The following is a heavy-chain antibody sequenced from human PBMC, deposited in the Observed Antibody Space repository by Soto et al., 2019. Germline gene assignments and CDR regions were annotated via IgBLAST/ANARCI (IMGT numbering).Heavy chain of an antibody. V-gene: IGHV4-31*03. D-gene: IGHD3-16*02. J-gene: IGHJ3*02. CDR2: IYYSGST. CDR3: ARGRYYDYVWGSYRYTVPDAFDI. CDR1: GGSISSGGYY. Sequence: SETLSLTCTVSGGSISSGGYYWSWIRQNPGKSLEWIGYIYYSGSTYYNPSLKSRVTISVDTSKNQFSLKLSSVTAADTAVYYCARGRYYDYVWGSYRYTVPDAFDIWGQGTMVTVSS.